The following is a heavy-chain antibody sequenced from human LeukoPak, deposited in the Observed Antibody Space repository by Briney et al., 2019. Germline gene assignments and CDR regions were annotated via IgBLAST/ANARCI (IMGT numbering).Heavy chain of an antibody. V-gene: IGHV3-48*03. D-gene: IGHD2-21*01. J-gene: IGHJ4*02. Sequence: PGGSLRLSCAASGFAFNSYEMNFVRQAPGKGLEWISYISASGNTKLYADSVKGRFTISRDNAKNTVYLQMNSLRAEDTAVYYCAKDLHEIAADYWGQGTLVTVAS. CDR1: GFAFNSYE. CDR2: ISASGNTK. CDR3: AKDLHEIAADY.